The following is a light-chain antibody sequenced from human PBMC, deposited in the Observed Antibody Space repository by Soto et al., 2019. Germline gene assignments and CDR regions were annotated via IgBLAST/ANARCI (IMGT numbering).Light chain of an antibody. J-gene: IGLJ1*01. CDR2: DVS. Sequence: QFTFAQPLCLSGSFPQATTPSCTGTRRGVGGYNYVSWYQQHPGKAPKLMIYDVSNRPSGVSNRFSGSKSGNTASLTISGLQAEDEADYYCSSYTSSSTRVFGTGTKVTVL. V-gene: IGLV2-14*01. CDR1: RRGVGGYNY. CDR3: SSYTSSSTRV.